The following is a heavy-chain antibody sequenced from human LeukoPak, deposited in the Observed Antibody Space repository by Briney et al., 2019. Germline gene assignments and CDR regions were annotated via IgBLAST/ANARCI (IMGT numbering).Heavy chain of an antibody. J-gene: IGHJ4*02. CDR3: ARDKHYYDSSNYV. Sequence: SGGSLRLSCAASGFTFSSYSMNWVRQAPGKGLEWVSGINWNGGTTGYADSVRGRFTISRDNAKNSLYLQMNSLRAEDTALYYCARDKHYYDSSNYVWGQGTLVTVSS. V-gene: IGHV3-20*04. CDR2: INWNGGTT. CDR1: GFTFSSYS. D-gene: IGHD3-22*01.